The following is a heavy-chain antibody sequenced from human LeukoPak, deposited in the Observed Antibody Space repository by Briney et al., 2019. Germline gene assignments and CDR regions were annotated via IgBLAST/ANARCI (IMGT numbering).Heavy chain of an antibody. CDR2: ITSSSFYI. D-gene: IGHD3-10*01. Sequence: GGSLRLSCAASGFTFSTYSMNWVRQAPGKGLEWVSSITSSSFYIFYADSVKGRFTISRDNAKNSLFLQMNSLSLEDTAVYYCARDFNYGSGSYPNDYWGQGTLVTVSS. V-gene: IGHV3-21*01. CDR1: GFTFSTYS. J-gene: IGHJ4*02. CDR3: ARDFNYGSGSYPNDY.